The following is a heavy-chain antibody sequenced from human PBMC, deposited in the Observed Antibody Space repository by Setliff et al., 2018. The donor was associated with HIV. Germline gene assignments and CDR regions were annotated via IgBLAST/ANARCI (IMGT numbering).Heavy chain of an antibody. V-gene: IGHV4-4*09. CDR1: GFFNNFY. CDR3: ARLRLSMDYFDH. J-gene: IGHJ4*02. Sequence: TCSVSGFFNNFYWSWIRQPPNEGLEWIGNIFPTGTTNYNPSLQSRVTLSVDTSESQVSLSLTSVTAADSAVYYCARLRLSMDYFDHWGQGILVTVSS. D-gene: IGHD3-10*01. CDR2: IFPTGTT.